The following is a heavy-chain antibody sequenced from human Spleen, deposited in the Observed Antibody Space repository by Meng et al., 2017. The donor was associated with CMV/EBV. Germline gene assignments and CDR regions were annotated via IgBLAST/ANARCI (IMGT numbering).Heavy chain of an antibody. CDR2: MYSGGST. Sequence: GGSLRLSCAASGLTVSSNYMSWVRQAPGKGLEWVSIMYSGGSTYYADSVKGQFTISRDNSKNTLYLQMNSLRAEDTAVYYCGKDYYDSSGYYPHSRFDYWGQGTLVTVSS. J-gene: IGHJ4*02. D-gene: IGHD3-22*01. CDR3: GKDYYDSSGYYPHSRFDY. CDR1: GLTVSSNY. V-gene: IGHV3-53*01.